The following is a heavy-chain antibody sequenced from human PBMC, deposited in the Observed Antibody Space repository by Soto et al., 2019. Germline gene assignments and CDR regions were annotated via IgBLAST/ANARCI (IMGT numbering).Heavy chain of an antibody. Sequence: SETLSLTCSVSGGSINYNSYYWGWIRQPPGKGLGWVGGIFYTGTTYYSPSLKDRVTISVDTSKNSFSLNLTSVTAADTAVYFCARLVVVAPVANAWGQGTLVTVSS. CDR3: ARLVVVAPVANA. D-gene: IGHD2-2*01. CDR2: IFYTGTT. J-gene: IGHJ5*02. CDR1: GGSINYNSYY. V-gene: IGHV4-39*02.